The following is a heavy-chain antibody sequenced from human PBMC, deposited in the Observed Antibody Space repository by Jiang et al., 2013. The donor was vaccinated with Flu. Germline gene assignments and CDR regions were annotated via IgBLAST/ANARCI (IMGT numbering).Heavy chain of an antibody. CDR1: GFTFSNFA. CDR3: AKRGRSCTSTTCHYYFDS. V-gene: IGHV3-23*01. D-gene: IGHD2-8*01. J-gene: IGHJ4*02. CDR2: ISGSADTT. Sequence: QLLESGGGLVHPGGSLRLSCVASGFTFSNFAMSWVRQAPGKGLEWVSSISGSADTTYYADSVKGRFTISRDNSKNTVSLQMNSLRAEDTAVFYCAKRGRSCTSTTCHYYFDSWGQGTLVSVSS.